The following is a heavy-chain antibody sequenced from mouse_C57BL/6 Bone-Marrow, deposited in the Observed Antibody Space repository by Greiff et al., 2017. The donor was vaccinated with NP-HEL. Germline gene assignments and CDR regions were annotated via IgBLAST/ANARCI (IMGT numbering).Heavy chain of an antibody. Sequence: QVQLQQSGAELVRPGASVTLSCKASGYTFTDYDMHWVQQTPVHGLEWIGAIDPETGGNAYNQKVTGKAILTADKSSSTAYMELRVRTSEDSAVYYCTAYYPAFDDWGQGTTLTVSS. J-gene: IGHJ2*01. V-gene: IGHV1-15*01. CDR3: TAYYPAFDD. CDR1: GYTFTDYD. CDR2: IDPETGGN. D-gene: IGHD1-1*01.